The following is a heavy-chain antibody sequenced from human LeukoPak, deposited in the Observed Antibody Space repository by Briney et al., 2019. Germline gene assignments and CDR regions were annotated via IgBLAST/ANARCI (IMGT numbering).Heavy chain of an antibody. CDR2: ISSSGSTI. CDR3: AMTMIGDYVLDH. Sequence: GGSLRLSCAASGFTFSGFEMNWVRQAPGKGLEWVSYISSSGSTIYYADSVKGRFTISRDNAKNSVYLQMNSLRAEDTAVYYCAMTMIGDYVLDHWGQGTLATVSS. J-gene: IGHJ4*02. V-gene: IGHV3-48*03. CDR1: GFTFSGFE. D-gene: IGHD4-17*01.